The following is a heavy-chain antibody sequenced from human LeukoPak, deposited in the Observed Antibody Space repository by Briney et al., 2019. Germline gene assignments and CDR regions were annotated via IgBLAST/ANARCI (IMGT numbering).Heavy chain of an antibody. CDR3: ARGVYIAAAQYGY. CDR2: IYYSGTT. D-gene: IGHD6-13*01. V-gene: IGHV4-59*01. J-gene: IGHJ4*02. Sequence: SETLSLTCTVSDGSITSYYWTWFRQSPGKGLEWIGYIYYSGTTNYNPSLKSRVTISVDTSKNQFSLKLSSVTAADTAVYYCARGVYIAAAQYGYWGQGTLVTVSS. CDR1: DGSITSYY.